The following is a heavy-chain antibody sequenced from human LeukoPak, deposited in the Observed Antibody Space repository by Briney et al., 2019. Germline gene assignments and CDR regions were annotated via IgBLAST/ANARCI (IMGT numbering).Heavy chain of an antibody. J-gene: IGHJ5*02. Sequence: PSETLSLTCTVSGGSISSYYWSWIRQPPGKGLEWIGYIYYSGSTNYNPSLKSRVTISVDTSKNQFSLKLSSATAVDTAVYYCARSGSSLGYWFDPWGQGTLVTVSS. D-gene: IGHD1-26*01. CDR3: ARSGSSLGYWFDP. CDR1: GGSISSYY. CDR2: IYYSGST. V-gene: IGHV4-59*01.